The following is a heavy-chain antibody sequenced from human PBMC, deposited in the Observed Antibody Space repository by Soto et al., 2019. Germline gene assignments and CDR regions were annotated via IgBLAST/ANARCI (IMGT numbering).Heavy chain of an antibody. D-gene: IGHD6-6*01. CDR1: GGTFSSYA. CDR2: IIPIFGTA. Sequence: SVKVSCKASGGTFSSYAISWVRQAPGQGLEWMGGIIPIFGTANYAQKFQGRVTITADESTSTAYMELSSLRSEDTAVYYCARQSSSGAYFDYWGQGTPVTVSS. CDR3: ARQSSSGAYFDY. J-gene: IGHJ4*02. V-gene: IGHV1-69*13.